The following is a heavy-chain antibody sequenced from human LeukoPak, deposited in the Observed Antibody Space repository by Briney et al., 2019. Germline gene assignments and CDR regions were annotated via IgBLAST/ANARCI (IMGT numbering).Heavy chain of an antibody. V-gene: IGHV3-21*01. Sequence: PGGSLRLSCAASGFTFSSYSMNWVRQAPGKGLEWVSSISSSSSYIYYADSVKGRFTVSRDNAKNSLYLQMNSLRAEDTAVYYCARAYYGDYGYDYWGQGTLVTVSS. CDR3: ARAYYGDYGYDY. D-gene: IGHD4-17*01. CDR1: GFTFSSYS. J-gene: IGHJ4*02. CDR2: ISSSSSYI.